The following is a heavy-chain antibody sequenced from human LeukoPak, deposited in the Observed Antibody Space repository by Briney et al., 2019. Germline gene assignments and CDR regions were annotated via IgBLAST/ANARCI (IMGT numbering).Heavy chain of an antibody. J-gene: IGHJ4*02. CDR2: ITSSSSYI. D-gene: IGHD3-22*01. CDR1: GFTFSTYS. Sequence: GGSLRLSCAPSGFTFSTYSMNWVRQAPGKGLEWVSSITSSSSYIYYADSVKGRFTFSRDNAKNSLYLQMNSLRAEDTAVYYCARGGHAYYDSSCYRYYFDYWGQGTLVTVSS. V-gene: IGHV3-21*01. CDR3: ARGGHAYYDSSCYRYYFDY.